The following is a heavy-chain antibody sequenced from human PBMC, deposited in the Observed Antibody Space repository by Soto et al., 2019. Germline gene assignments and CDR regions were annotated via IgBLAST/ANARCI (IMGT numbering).Heavy chain of an antibody. V-gene: IGHV3-23*01. J-gene: IGHJ4*02. CDR1: GFTFSSYA. Sequence: EVQLWESGGGLVQPGGSLRLSCAASGFTFSSYAMSWVRQAPGKGLEWVSAISGSGGSTYYADSVKGRFTISRDNSKNTLYLQMNSLRAEDTAVYYCAKDSPPPTTVTTVPYYFDYWGQGTLVTVSS. D-gene: IGHD4-17*01. CDR3: AKDSPPPTTVTTVPYYFDY. CDR2: ISGSGGST.